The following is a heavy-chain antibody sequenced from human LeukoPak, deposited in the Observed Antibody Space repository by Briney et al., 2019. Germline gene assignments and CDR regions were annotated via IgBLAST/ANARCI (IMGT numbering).Heavy chain of an antibody. V-gene: IGHV1-18*01. J-gene: IGHJ6*02. Sequence: GASVKVSCKASGYTFTSYGISWVRQAPGQGLEWMGWISAYNGNTNYAQKLQGRVTMTTDTSTSTAYMELRSLRSDDTAVYYCARDRFVDTAMGPGRRYYYGMDVWGQGTTVTVSS. CDR2: ISAYNGNT. CDR3: ARDRFVDTAMGPGRRYYYGMDV. D-gene: IGHD5-18*01. CDR1: GYTFTSYG.